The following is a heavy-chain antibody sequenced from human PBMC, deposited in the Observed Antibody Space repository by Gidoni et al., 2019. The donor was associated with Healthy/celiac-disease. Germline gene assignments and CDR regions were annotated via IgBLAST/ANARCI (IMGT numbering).Heavy chain of an antibody. CDR3: ARDRPPLRYFDL. CDR1: GGPFSSYS. J-gene: IGHJ2*01. Sequence: QVQLVQSGAEVKKPGSSVKVSCTASGGPFSSYSISWVRQATGQGLEWMGGIIPIFGTANYAQKFQGRVTITADESTSTAYMELSSLRSEDTAVYYCARDRPPLRYFDLWGRGTLVTVSS. D-gene: IGHD2-15*01. CDR2: IIPIFGTA. V-gene: IGHV1-69*01.